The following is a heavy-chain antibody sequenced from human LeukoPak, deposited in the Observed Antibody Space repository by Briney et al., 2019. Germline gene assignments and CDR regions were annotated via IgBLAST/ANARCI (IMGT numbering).Heavy chain of an antibody. V-gene: IGHV3-30*02. CDR3: AKGSGNGYGSGPFDY. Sequence: LPGGSLRLSCAASGFTFSSYVMHWVRQAPGKGLEWVAFIRYDGSYKYYADSVKGRFTISRDNSKNTVSLQMSSLRAEDTALYYCAKGSGNGYGSGPFDYWGQGTLVTVSS. D-gene: IGHD3-10*01. CDR1: GFTFSSYV. J-gene: IGHJ4*02. CDR2: IRYDGSYK.